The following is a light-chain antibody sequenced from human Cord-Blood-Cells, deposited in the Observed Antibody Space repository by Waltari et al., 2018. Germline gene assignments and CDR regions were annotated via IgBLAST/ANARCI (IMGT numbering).Light chain of an antibody. CDR1: QSISSY. J-gene: IGKJ4*01. CDR2: AAS. V-gene: IGKV1-39*01. CDR3: QQSYSTPRT. Sequence: LSASVGDRVTITCRASQSISSYLNWYQQKPGKAPKLLIYAASSLQSGVPSRFSGSGSGTDFTLTISSLQPEDFATYYCQQSYSTPRTFGGGTKVEIK.